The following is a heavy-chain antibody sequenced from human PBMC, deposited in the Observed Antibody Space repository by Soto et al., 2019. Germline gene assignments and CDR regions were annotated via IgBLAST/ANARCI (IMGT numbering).Heavy chain of an antibody. Sequence: QVQLVQSGAEVTKPGSSVKVSCKASGGTFSTHAISWVRQAPGQGLEWLGGIIPTLGTPNYAQKFQGRVTVTADEYTSTAYMELSRLTSEDTAVYYCARAAFRSGYYGYYYVMDVWGQGTAVNV. CDR3: ARAAFRSGYYGYYYVMDV. CDR2: IIPTLGTP. CDR1: GGTFSTHA. D-gene: IGHD3-3*01. J-gene: IGHJ6*02. V-gene: IGHV1-69*01.